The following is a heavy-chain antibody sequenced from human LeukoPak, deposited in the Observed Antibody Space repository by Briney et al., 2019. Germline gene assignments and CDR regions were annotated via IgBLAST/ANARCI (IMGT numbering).Heavy chain of an antibody. CDR1: GFTFDDYA. D-gene: IGHD6-6*01. J-gene: IGHJ2*01. CDR2: ISWNSGSI. CDR3: AKAWLVARYFDL. V-gene: IGHV3-9*01. Sequence: GGSLRLSCAASGFTFDDYAMHWVRQAPGKGLEWVSGISWNSGSIGYADSVKGRFTISRDNAKNSLYLQMNSLRAEDTALYYCAKAWLVARYFDLWGRGTLVTVSS.